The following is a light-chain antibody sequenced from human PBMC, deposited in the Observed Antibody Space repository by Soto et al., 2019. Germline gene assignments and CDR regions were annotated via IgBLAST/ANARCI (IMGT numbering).Light chain of an antibody. CDR1: QGISTW. CDR2: GAS. J-gene: IGKJ5*01. CDR3: QQANSFPIT. Sequence: QMTQSPSSVSSSVGDRVTMTFLASQGISTWLAWYQQKAGKAPNLLIYGASNLHSGVPSRFSGSGSGTNFTLTISSLQPEDFATYYCQQANSFPITFGQGTRLEIK. V-gene: IGKV1-12*01.